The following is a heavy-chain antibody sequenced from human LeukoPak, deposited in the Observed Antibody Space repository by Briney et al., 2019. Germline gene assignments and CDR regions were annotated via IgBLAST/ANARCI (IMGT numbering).Heavy chain of an antibody. CDR2: INAGNGNT. CDR1: GYTFTSYG. CDR3: ARESADAFDI. J-gene: IGHJ3*02. V-gene: IGHV1-3*01. Sequence: ASVKVSCKASGYTFTSYGISWVRQAPGQGLEWMGWINAGNGNTKYSQKFQGRVTITRDTSASTAYMELSSLRSEDTAVYYCARESADAFDIWGQGTMATVSS.